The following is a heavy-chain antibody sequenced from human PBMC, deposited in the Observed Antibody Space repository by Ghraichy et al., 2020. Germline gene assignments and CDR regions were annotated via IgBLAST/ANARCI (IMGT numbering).Heavy chain of an antibody. CDR1: GFLFRTYT. CDR2: ISSGGTYI. Sequence: GGSLRLSCAASGFLFRTYTMNWVRQAPGKGLEWVSSISSGGTYIYYADSVKGRFTISSDNAKNSLFLQMNSLTADDTAVYYCARDQDGSGTFSLGLDYWGQGTLVTVSS. D-gene: IGHD3-10*01. CDR3: ARDQDGSGTFSLGLDY. V-gene: IGHV3-21*01. J-gene: IGHJ4*02.